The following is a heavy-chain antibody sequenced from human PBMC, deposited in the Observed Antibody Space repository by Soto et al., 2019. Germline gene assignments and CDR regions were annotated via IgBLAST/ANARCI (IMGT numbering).Heavy chain of an antibody. Sequence: EVQLLESGGALVQPGGSLRLSCVGSGFTFSKYAMMWVRQAPGKGLEWVSAISGSGGGTYSADSVRGRFTVSRDNSKNTLYLQMDSLRVGDTAVYFCARDPNGDYIGAFEFWGQGTMVTVSS. CDR2: ISGSGGGT. CDR3: ARDPNGDYIGAFEF. J-gene: IGHJ3*01. D-gene: IGHD4-17*01. CDR1: GFTFSKYA. V-gene: IGHV3-23*01.